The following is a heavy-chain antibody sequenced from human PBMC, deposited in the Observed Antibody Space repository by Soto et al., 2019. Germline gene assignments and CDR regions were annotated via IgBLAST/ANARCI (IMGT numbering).Heavy chain of an antibody. CDR3: VRDSPTNLEDADTVASWFDP. D-gene: IGHD5-12*01. V-gene: IGHV3-74*01. CDR1: GFNFNFYW. Sequence: EVLLVESGGGLVQPGGSLGLSCAASGFNFNFYWMHWVRQAPGKGLVWVSRINGDGSTADYADSVKGRFTISRDNAKNTLFLQMDSLRVEDTAVYYCVRDSPTNLEDADTVASWFDPWGQGTLVTVSS. CDR2: INGDGSTA. J-gene: IGHJ5*02.